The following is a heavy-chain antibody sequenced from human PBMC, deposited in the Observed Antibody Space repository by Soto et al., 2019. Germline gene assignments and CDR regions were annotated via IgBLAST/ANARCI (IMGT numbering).Heavy chain of an antibody. J-gene: IGHJ6*02. D-gene: IGHD3-10*01. Sequence: ASVKVSCKASGYTFTSYDINWVRQATGQGLEWMGWMNPNSGNTGYAQKFQGRVTMTRNTSISTAYMELSSLRSEDTAVYYCARQDGTMVRGVMPLDYYYGMDVWGQGTTVTAP. CDR1: GYTFTSYD. CDR2: MNPNSGNT. CDR3: ARQDGTMVRGVMPLDYYYGMDV. V-gene: IGHV1-8*01.